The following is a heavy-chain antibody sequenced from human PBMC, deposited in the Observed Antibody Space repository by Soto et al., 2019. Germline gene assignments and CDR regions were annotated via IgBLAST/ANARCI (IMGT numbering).Heavy chain of an antibody. CDR2: IYYRGST. CDR3: AREYGYGDDSVSENNYYYYGRDV. V-gene: IGHV4-31*03. CDR1: GGSISSGGYY. Sequence: QVQLQESGPGLVKPSQTLSLTCTVSGGSISSGGYYWSWIRQHPGKGLEWIGYIYYRGSTYDNPSLKGRVTIAGDTAKNQFARKRSSVTAADTAVYYWAREYGYGDDSVSENNYYYYGRDVWGPGTTVTVSS. D-gene: IGHD4-17*01. J-gene: IGHJ6*02.